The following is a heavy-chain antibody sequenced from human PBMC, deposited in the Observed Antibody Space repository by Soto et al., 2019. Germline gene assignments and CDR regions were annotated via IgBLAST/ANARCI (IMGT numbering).Heavy chain of an antibody. CDR3: ARQLPVGATSWFDH. CDR2: LYYGGST. V-gene: IGHV4-39*01. J-gene: IGHJ5*02. D-gene: IGHD1-26*01. Sequence: PSETLSLTCSVSGGSINSDDSFWGWVRQSPGKGLEWIGSLYYGGSTFYNPSLKSRVTISLDTSKSQFSLRLTSVTAADTAIYYCARQLPVGATSWFDHWGQGTLVTVSS. CDR1: GGSINSDDSF.